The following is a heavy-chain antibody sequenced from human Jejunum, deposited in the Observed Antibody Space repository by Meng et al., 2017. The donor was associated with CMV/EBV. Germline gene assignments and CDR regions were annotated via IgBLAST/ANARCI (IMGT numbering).Heavy chain of an antibody. CDR1: GFPLRTYW. D-gene: IGHD4-17*01. J-gene: IGHJ4*02. Sequence: SGFPLRTYWMHWVRQVPGKGLEWFSRINTDGSNTNYADSVKGRFTISRDNAKSTLYLQMNSLTAEDTAVYYCIRGPYGADSWYDYWGQGTLVTVSS. CDR3: IRGPYGADSWYDY. V-gene: IGHV3-74*01. CDR2: INTDGSNT.